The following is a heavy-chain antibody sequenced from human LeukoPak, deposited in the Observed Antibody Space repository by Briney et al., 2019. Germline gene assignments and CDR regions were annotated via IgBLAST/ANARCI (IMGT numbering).Heavy chain of an antibody. CDR2: IKQDGSEK. Sequence: GGSLRLSCAASGFTFSSYWMSWVRQAPGKGLEWVANIKQDGSEKYYVDSVKGRFTISRDNAKNSLFLQMNSLRAEDTAVYYCARGPAAGNLLGYWGQGTLSPSPQ. CDR1: GFTFSSYW. V-gene: IGHV3-7*01. J-gene: IGHJ4*02. D-gene: IGHD6-19*01. CDR3: ARGPAAGNLLGY.